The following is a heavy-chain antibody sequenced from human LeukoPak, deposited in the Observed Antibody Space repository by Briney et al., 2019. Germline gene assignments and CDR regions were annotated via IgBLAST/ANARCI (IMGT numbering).Heavy chain of an antibody. J-gene: IGHJ4*02. Sequence: GASVKISCKVSGYTFTDYYMHWVQQAPGKGLEWMGGFDPEDGETIYAQKFQGRVTMTEDTSTDTAYMELSSLRSEDTAVYYCATGLVTAILTFDYWGQGTLVTVSS. CDR3: ATGLVTAILTFDY. V-gene: IGHV1-24*01. CDR2: FDPEDGET. CDR1: GYTFTDYY. D-gene: IGHD2-21*02.